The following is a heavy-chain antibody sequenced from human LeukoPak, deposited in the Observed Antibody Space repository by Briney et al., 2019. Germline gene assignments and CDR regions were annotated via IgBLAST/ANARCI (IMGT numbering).Heavy chain of an antibody. V-gene: IGHV1-24*01. J-gene: IGHJ4*02. Sequence: ASVKVSCKVSGYTLTELSMHWVRQAPGKGLEWMGGFDPEDGETIYAQKFQGRVTMTEDTSTDTAYMEPSSLRSEDTAVYYCATYDYVWGSNNRYFDYWGQGTLVTVSS. CDR2: FDPEDGET. CDR1: GYTLTELS. CDR3: ATYDYVWGSNNRYFDY. D-gene: IGHD3-16*01.